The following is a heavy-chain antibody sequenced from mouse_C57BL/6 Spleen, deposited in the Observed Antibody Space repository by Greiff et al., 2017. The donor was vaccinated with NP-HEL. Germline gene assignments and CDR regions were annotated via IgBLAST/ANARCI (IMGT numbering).Heavy chain of an antibody. V-gene: IGHV1-64*01. CDR3: ARIDGYDGEAY. Sequence: QVQLQQPGAELVKPGASVKLSCKASGYTFTSYWMHWVKQRPGQGLEWIGMIHPNSGSTNYNEKFKSKATLTVDKSSSTAYMQLSSLTSEDSAVYYCARIDGYDGEAYWGQGTLVTVSA. D-gene: IGHD2-2*01. CDR2: IHPNSGST. J-gene: IGHJ3*01. CDR1: GYTFTSYW.